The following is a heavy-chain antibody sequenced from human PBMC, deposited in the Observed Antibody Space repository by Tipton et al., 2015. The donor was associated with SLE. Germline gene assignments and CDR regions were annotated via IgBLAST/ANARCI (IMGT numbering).Heavy chain of an antibody. CDR3: ARGAHITIFGVVTDHDAFDI. D-gene: IGHD3-3*01. Sequence: QVQLVQSGAEVKKPGASVKVSCKASGYTFTSYGISWVRQAPGQGLEWMGWISPYNGNTNYAQKLQGRVTMTTDTSTRTAYMELRSLRSDDTVVYYCARGAHITIFGVVTDHDAFDIWGRGTMVTVSS. CDR2: ISPYNGNT. J-gene: IGHJ3*02. CDR1: GYTFTSYG. V-gene: IGHV1-18*01.